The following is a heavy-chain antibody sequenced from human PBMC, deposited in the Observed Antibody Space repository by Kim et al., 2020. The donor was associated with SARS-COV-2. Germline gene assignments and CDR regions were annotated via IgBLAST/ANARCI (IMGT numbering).Heavy chain of an antibody. CDR1: GYTFTSYA. V-gene: IGHV1-3*01. D-gene: IGHD3-3*01. J-gene: IGHJ6*03. CDR3: ARDRITIFGVVTRGYYYYM. CDR2: INAGNGNT. Sequence: ASVKVSCKASGYTFTSYAMHWVRQAPGQRLEWMGWINAGNGNTKYSKKFQGRVTITRDTSASTAYMELSSLRSEDTAVYYCARDRITIFGVVTRGYYYYM.